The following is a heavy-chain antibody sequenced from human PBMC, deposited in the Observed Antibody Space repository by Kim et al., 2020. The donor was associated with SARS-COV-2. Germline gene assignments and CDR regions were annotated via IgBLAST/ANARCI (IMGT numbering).Heavy chain of an antibody. D-gene: IGHD2-21*02. J-gene: IGHJ4*02. CDR3: AKEVGVTPPFDY. CDR2: ISYDGSNK. Sequence: GGSLRLSCAASGFTFSSYGMHWVRQAPGKGLEWVAVISYDGSNKYYADSVKGRFTISRDNSKNTLSLQMNSLRSEDTAVYYCAKEVGVTPPFDYWGQGT. V-gene: IGHV3-30*18. CDR1: GFTFSSYG.